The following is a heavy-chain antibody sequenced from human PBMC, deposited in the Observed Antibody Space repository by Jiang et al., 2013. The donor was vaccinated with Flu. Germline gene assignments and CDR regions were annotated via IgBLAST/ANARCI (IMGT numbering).Heavy chain of an antibody. J-gene: IGHJ3*02. Sequence: GLEWMGWINAGNGNTKYSQKFQGRVTITRDTSASTAYMELSSLRSEDTAVYYCARVIAHYDFWSGYYGWGDAFDIWGQGTMVTVSS. V-gene: IGHV1-3*01. CDR2: INAGNGNT. CDR3: ARVIAHYDFWSGYYGWGDAFDI. D-gene: IGHD3-3*01.